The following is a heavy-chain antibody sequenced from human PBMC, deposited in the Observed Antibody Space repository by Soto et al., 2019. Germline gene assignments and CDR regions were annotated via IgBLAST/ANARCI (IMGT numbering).Heavy chain of an antibody. CDR1: GFTFSSYW. CDR2: INSDGSST. J-gene: IGHJ4*02. CDR3: ARVRDSSSSLGPFDY. Sequence: GGSLRLSCAASGFTFSSYWMHWVRQAPWKGLVWVSRINSDGSSTSYADSVKGRFTISRDNAKNTLYLQMNSLRAEDTAVYYCARVRDSSSSLGPFDYWGQGTLVTVSS. V-gene: IGHV3-74*01. D-gene: IGHD6-13*01.